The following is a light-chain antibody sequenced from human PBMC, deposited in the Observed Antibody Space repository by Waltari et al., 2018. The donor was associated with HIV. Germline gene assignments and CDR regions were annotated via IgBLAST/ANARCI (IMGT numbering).Light chain of an antibody. Sequence: SSELTQDPAVSVALGQTVRITCQGASLRTYYASWYQQKPGQAPVLVIYGKNNRPSGIPDRVSGSSSGNTASLTITGAQAKDEADYYCNSRDSSGNPVIFGGGTKLTVL. J-gene: IGLJ2*01. CDR3: NSRDSSGNPVI. V-gene: IGLV3-19*01. CDR1: SLRTYY. CDR2: GKN.